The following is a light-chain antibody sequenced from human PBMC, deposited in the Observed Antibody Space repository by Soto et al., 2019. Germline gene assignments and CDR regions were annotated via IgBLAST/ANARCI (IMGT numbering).Light chain of an antibody. CDR2: DAS. V-gene: IGKV3-20*01. Sequence: EFGLTQSPGTLSLSPGERATLSCRASQTVRNNYLAWYQQKPGQAPRLLIYDASSRATGIPDRFSGSGSGTHFTLTITRLEPEDFAIYICQNYNLSFGPGTKVDIK. J-gene: IGKJ3*01. CDR3: QNYNLS. CDR1: QTVRNNY.